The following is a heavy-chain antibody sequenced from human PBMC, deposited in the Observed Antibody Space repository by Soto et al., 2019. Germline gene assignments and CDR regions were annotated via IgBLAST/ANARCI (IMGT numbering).Heavy chain of an antibody. CDR3: ARELIYGSGSYY. CDR1: GYTFTSYG. Sequence: QVQLVQSGAEVKKPGASVKVSCKASGYTFTSYGISWVRQAPGQGLEWMGWISAYNDNTNYAQKRQGRATMTTDTSTSTAHMELRRLRSDDTAVYYCARELIYGSGSYYWGQGTLVTVSS. J-gene: IGHJ4*02. CDR2: ISAYNDNT. D-gene: IGHD3-10*01. V-gene: IGHV1-18*01.